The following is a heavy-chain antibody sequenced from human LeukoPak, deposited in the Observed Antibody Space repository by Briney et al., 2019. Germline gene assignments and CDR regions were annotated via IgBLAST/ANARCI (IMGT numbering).Heavy chain of an antibody. CDR3: ARDHSSATSDAFDI. Sequence: PGGSLRLSCAASGFTFSDYWMASVRQAPGAGLEWVAHIKQDGSEKYYVDSVKGQFTISRDNAKKSLFLQMNSLRAADTAAYYCARDHSSATSDAFDIWGQGTMVTVSS. CDR1: GFTFSDYW. D-gene: IGHD2-15*01. J-gene: IGHJ3*02. V-gene: IGHV3-7*03. CDR2: IKQDGSEK.